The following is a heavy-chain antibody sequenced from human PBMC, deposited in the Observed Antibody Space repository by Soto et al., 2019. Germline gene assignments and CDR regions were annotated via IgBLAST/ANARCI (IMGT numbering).Heavy chain of an antibody. J-gene: IGHJ6*02. CDR3: ARAVIYYYYGMDV. CDR2: IIPIFGTA. CDR1: GGTFGSYA. V-gene: IGHV1-69*01. Sequence: KVCCSSSGGTFGSYAIIWVRHAPGQGLEWMGGIIPIFGTANYAQKFQGRVTITADESTSTAYMELSSLRSEDTAVYYCARAVIYYYYGMDVWGQGTTVTVSS.